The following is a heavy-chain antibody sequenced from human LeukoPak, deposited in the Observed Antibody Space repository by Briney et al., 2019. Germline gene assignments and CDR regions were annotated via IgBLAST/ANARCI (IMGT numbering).Heavy chain of an antibody. CDR1: GFTFSSYA. CDR3: AKGSGGWYLYYFDY. CDR2: ISGSGGSA. Sequence: GGSLRLSCAASGFTFSSYAMSWVRQAPGKGLEWVSAISGSGGSAYYADSVKGRFTISRDNSKNTLYLQMNSLRAEDTAVYYCAKGSGGWYLYYFDYWGQGTLVTVSS. J-gene: IGHJ4*02. D-gene: IGHD6-19*01. V-gene: IGHV3-23*01.